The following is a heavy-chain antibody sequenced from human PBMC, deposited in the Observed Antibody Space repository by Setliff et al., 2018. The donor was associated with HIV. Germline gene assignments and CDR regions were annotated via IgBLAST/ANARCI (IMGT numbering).Heavy chain of an antibody. CDR3: ARDSVYSFGFNYFDY. Sequence: SETLSLTCTVSGGSISNDYWHWIRQSPGRGLEWIGYIYYTGSTNYNPSLKSRVAMSVDSSNHQFSLKLTSVTPADTAVYYCARDSVYSFGFNYFDYWGQGTLVTVSS. D-gene: IGHD5-18*01. CDR2: IYYTGST. V-gene: IGHV4-59*01. CDR1: GGSISNDY. J-gene: IGHJ4*02.